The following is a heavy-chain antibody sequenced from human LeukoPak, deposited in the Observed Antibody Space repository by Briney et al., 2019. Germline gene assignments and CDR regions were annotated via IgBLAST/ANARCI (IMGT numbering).Heavy chain of an antibody. CDR1: GYTFTGYY. J-gene: IGHJ1*01. V-gene: IGHV1-2*02. CDR2: INPNSGGT. Sequence: GASVKVSCKASGYTFTGYYMHWVRQAPGQGLEWMGWINPNSGGTNYAQKFQGRVTMTRDTSISTAYMELSRLRSDDTAVYYCARGPPYIAAAGKRYIAEYFQHWGQGTLVTVSS. CDR3: ARGPPYIAAAGKRYIAEYFQH. D-gene: IGHD6-13*01.